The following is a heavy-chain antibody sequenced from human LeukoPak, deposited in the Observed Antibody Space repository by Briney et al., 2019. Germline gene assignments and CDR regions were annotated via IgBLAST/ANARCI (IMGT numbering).Heavy chain of an antibody. CDR2: IYPGDSDT. V-gene: IGHV5-51*01. Sequence: GESLKISGQGFGYSFTTFWFGWVRQMPGKGLGWMGIIYPGDSDTRYSPSFQGQVTISADKSISTAYLQWSSLKASDTAMYYCAIYSDTYYFDHWGQGTLVTVSS. CDR3: AIYSDTYYFDH. D-gene: IGHD1-26*01. J-gene: IGHJ4*02. CDR1: GYSFTTFW.